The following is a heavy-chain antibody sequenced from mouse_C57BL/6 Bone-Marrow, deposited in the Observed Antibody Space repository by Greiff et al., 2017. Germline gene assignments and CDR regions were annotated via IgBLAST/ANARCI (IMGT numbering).Heavy chain of an antibody. CDR1: GYTFTSYW. Sequence: QVQLQQPGAELVKPGASVKLSCKASGYTFTSYWMQWVKQRPGQGLEWIGEIDPSDSYTNYNQKFKGKAKLTVDTSSSTAYMQLSSLKSEDSAVYYGARPDYDVAWFAYWGQGTLVTVSA. V-gene: IGHV1-50*01. D-gene: IGHD2-4*01. CDR3: ARPDYDVAWFAY. J-gene: IGHJ3*01. CDR2: IDPSDSYT.